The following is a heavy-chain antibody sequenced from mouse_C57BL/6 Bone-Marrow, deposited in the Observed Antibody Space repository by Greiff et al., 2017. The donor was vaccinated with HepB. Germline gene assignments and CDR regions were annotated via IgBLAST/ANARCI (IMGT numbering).Heavy chain of an antibody. J-gene: IGHJ3*01. D-gene: IGHD2-4*01. CDR3: ARHEDRIYYDPSAWFAY. V-gene: IGHV1-62-2*01. CDR1: GYTFTEYT. CDR2: FYPGSGSI. Sequence: QVQLQQSGAELVKPGASVKLSCKASGYTFTEYTIHWVKQRSGQGLEWIGWFYPGSGSIKYNEKFKDKATLTADKSSSTVYMELSRLTSEDSAVYFCARHEDRIYYDPSAWFAYWGQGTLVTVSA.